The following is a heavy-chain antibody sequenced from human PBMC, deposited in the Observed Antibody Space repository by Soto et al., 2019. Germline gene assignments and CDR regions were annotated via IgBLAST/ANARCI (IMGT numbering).Heavy chain of an antibody. V-gene: IGHV6-1*01. CDR1: GDSASSNSAA. CDR2: TYYRSKWYN. CDR3: ARDRGEIVVVPAAISSYYYYGMDV. J-gene: IGHJ6*02. Sequence: SQTLSLTCAISGDSASSNSAAWNWIRQSPSRGLEWLGRTYYRSKWYNDYAVSVKSRITINPDTSKNQFSLQLNSVTPEDTAVYYCARDRGEIVVVPAAISSYYYYGMDVWGQGTTVTVSS. D-gene: IGHD2-2*01.